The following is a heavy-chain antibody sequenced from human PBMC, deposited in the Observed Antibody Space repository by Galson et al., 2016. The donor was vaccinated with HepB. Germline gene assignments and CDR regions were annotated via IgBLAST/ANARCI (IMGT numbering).Heavy chain of an antibody. D-gene: IGHD3-16*01. CDR2: ISTSSSYI. J-gene: IGHJ4*02. Sequence: SLRLSCAASGLIFSSHSMNWVRQAPGKGLEWVASISTSSSYIYYADSVKGRFTVSRDNAKNSLYLQMSSLTAEDTAVYYCARDDDSWRYWGQGTLVTVSS. CDR1: GLIFSSHS. CDR3: ARDDDSWRY. V-gene: IGHV3-21*01.